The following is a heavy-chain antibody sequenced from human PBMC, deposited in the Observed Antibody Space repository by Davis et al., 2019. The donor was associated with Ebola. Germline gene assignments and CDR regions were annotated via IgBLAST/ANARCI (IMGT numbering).Heavy chain of an antibody. J-gene: IGHJ4*02. Sequence: LRLSCTVSGGSISSSGYYWSWIRQHPGKGLEWIGYIYYSGSTYYNPSLKSRVTISVDTSKNQFSLKLSSVTAADTAVYYCARRKTSIAARIDYWGQGTLVTVSS. V-gene: IGHV4-31*03. CDR3: ARRKTSIAARIDY. CDR1: GGSISSSGYY. D-gene: IGHD6-6*01. CDR2: IYYSGST.